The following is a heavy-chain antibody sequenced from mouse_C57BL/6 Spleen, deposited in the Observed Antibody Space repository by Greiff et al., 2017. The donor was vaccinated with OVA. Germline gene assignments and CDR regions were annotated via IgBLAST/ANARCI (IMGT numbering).Heavy chain of an antibody. CDR1: GYSITSGYY. Sequence: EVHLVESGPGLVKPSQSLSLTCSVTGYSITSGYYWNWIRQFPGNKLEWMGYISYDGSNNYNPSLKNRISITRDTSKNQFFLKLNSVTTEDTATYYCARVLLRGYAMDYWGQGTSVTVSS. J-gene: IGHJ4*01. CDR2: ISYDGSN. CDR3: ARVLLRGYAMDY. D-gene: IGHD2-10*01. V-gene: IGHV3-6*01.